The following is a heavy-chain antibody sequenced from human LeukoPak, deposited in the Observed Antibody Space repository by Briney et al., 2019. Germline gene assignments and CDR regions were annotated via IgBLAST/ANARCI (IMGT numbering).Heavy chain of an antibody. D-gene: IGHD2-15*01. CDR3: AKDRPDIAVVVTLLDV. CDR2: ISGSGGST. Sequence: GGSLRLSCAASGFTFSSYAMSWVRQAPGKGLEWVSAISGSGGSTYYADSVKGRFTISRDNSKNTLYLQMNSLRAEDTAVYYCAKDRPDIAVVVTLLDVWGQGTTVTVSS. CDR1: GFTFSSYA. V-gene: IGHV3-23*01. J-gene: IGHJ6*02.